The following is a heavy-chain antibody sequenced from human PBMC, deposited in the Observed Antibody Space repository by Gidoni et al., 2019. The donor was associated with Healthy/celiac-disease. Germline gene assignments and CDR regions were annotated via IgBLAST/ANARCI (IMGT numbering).Heavy chain of an antibody. D-gene: IGHD3-10*01. CDR1: GFSFTRYW. CDR2: LYPGDSDT. CDR3: ARSGSGSPTGDGYYYGMDV. Sequence: EVQLVQSGAAVKKPGESLKISCMGSGFSFTRYWIRWVRQMPGKGLELMGILYPGDSDTRYSPSFQGQVTISADKSISTAYLQWSSLKASDTAMYYCARSGSGSPTGDGYYYGMDVWGQGTTVTVSS. V-gene: IGHV5-51*01. J-gene: IGHJ6*02.